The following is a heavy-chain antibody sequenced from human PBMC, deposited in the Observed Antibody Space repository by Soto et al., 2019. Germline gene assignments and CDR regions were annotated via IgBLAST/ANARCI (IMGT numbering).Heavy chain of an antibody. CDR1: GYTFTSYY. Sequence: ASVKVSCKASGYTFTSYYMHWVRQAPGQGLEWMGIINPSGGSTSYAQKFQGRVTMTRDTSTSTVYMELSSLRSEDTAVYYCARDMAYYDILTGPSTYYYYGMDVWGQGTTVTVSS. V-gene: IGHV1-46*01. CDR2: INPSGGST. D-gene: IGHD3-9*01. J-gene: IGHJ6*02. CDR3: ARDMAYYDILTGPSTYYYYGMDV.